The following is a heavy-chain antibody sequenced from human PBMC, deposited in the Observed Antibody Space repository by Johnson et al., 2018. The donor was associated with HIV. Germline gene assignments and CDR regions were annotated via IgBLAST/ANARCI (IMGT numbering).Heavy chain of an antibody. D-gene: IGHD2-15*01. CDR2: IKSKTDGGTT. CDR3: TTGPWWDGYHAFDI. CDR1: GFTFSNAW. V-gene: IGHV3-15*01. Sequence: VQLVESGGGLVKPGGSLRVSCAASGFTFSNAWMNWVRQAPGKGLEWVGRIKSKTDGGTTDYAAPVKGRFTISRHDSKNMLYLQMNSLKTEDTAVYYCTTGPWWDGYHAFDIWGQGAMVTVSS. J-gene: IGHJ3*02.